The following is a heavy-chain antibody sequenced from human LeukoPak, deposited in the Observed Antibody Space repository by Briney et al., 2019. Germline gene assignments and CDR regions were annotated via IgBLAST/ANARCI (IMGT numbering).Heavy chain of an antibody. J-gene: IGHJ4*02. CDR3: ARDFTSIAGIGY. CDR1: GFTFSRYG. D-gene: IGHD6-13*01. CDR2: ISYDGSDK. Sequence: GGSLRLSCAASGFTFSRYGMHWVRQAPGKGLEWVAVISYDGSDKYYTDSVKGRFTISRDNSNNTLYLQLDSLRAEDTAVYYCARDFTSIAGIGYWGQGTLVTVSS. V-gene: IGHV3-30*03.